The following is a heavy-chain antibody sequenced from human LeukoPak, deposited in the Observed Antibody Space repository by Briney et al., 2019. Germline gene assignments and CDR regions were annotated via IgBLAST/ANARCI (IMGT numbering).Heavy chain of an antibody. CDR1: GASITALY. CDR3: VGAMQWLSSDV. J-gene: IGHJ3*01. D-gene: IGHD3-22*01. Sequence: SETLSHTCIFSGASITALYWNWIRQPPGKGLEWIGTFYDSGRINYNPSLQSQVTMSVDTSKNQFSLRLSSVTAADTAVYHCVGAMQWLSSDVWGQGTTVTVSS. V-gene: IGHV4-59*08. CDR2: FYDSGRI.